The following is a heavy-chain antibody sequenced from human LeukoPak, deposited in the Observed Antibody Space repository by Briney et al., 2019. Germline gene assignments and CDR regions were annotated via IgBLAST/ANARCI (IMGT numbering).Heavy chain of an antibody. Sequence: SETLSLTCAVYGGSFSGYYWSWIRQPPGKGLEWIGEINHSGSTNYNPSLKSRVTISVDTSKNQFSLKLSSVTAADTAVYYCATRIAVAGKGRFAYWGQGTLVTVSS. D-gene: IGHD6-19*01. V-gene: IGHV4-34*01. CDR2: INHSGST. CDR1: GGSFSGYY. J-gene: IGHJ4*02. CDR3: ATRIAVAGKGRFAY.